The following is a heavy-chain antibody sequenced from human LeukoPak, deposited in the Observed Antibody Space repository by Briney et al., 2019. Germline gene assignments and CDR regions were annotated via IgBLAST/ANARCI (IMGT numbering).Heavy chain of an antibody. D-gene: IGHD6-19*01. CDR3: AKDSRQWLYDAFDI. CDR1: GFTFSSYS. CDR2: ISSSSSYI. J-gene: IGHJ3*02. V-gene: IGHV3-21*01. Sequence: GGSLRLSCAASGFTFSSYSMNWVRQAPGKGLEWVSSISSSSSYIYYADSVKGRFTISRDNAKNSLYLQMNSLRAEDTAVYYCAKDSRQWLYDAFDIWGQGTMVTVSS.